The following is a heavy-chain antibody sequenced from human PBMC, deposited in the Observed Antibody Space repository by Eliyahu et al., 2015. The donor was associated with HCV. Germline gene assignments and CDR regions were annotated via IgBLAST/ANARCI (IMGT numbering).Heavy chain of an antibody. CDR2: IYAAGGT. J-gene: IGHJ3*02. V-gene: IGHV3-53*01. Sequence: EVQLVESGGGFIQPWGSLRLSCAASGFXVISTYMTWVRQAPGRGLEYVSVIYAAGGTYSADSVKGRFTISRDNSKNTLYLQMNSLRVEDTAVYYCAGANTGTYALDIWGQGTTVTVSS. CDR1: GFXVISTY. D-gene: IGHD1-26*01. CDR3: AGANTGTYALDI.